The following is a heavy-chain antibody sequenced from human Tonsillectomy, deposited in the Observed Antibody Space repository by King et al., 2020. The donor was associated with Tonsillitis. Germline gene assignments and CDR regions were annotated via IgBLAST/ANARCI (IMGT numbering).Heavy chain of an antibody. CDR1: GFTFDDFA. CDR2: VSWNTGTR. Sequence: DVQLVESGGGLVQPGRSLRLSCAASGFTFDDFAMHWVRRAPGKGLEWVSSVSWNTGTRGYADSVKGRFTISRDNAKNSLYLHMNSLRPEDSAFYYCAKALSAHDYDTSGFLDNWGQGTLVTVSS. CDR3: AKALSAHDYDTSGFLDN. V-gene: IGHV3-9*01. D-gene: IGHD3-22*01. J-gene: IGHJ4*02.